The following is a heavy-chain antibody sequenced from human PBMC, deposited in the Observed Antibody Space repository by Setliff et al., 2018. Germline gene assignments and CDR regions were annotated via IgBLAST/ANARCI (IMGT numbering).Heavy chain of an antibody. CDR3: ARGDELGLDM. D-gene: IGHD3-3*02. Sequence: PSLTCTVSGDSISDASIMAWIRQPPGKGLEFIGYVFYNGAAKYDPSLKSRVTITVDPSKNQFSLKLNSVTAADTAVYYCARGDELGLDMWGQGTRVTVS. V-gene: IGHV4-59*12. CDR1: GDSISDAS. J-gene: IGHJ3*02. CDR2: VFYNGAA.